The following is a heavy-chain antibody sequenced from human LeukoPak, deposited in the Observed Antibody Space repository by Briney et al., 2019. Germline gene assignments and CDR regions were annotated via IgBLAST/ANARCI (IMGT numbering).Heavy chain of an antibody. Sequence: GGSLRLSCAASGFTFTSYAMGWVRQAPGKGLEWVSSVSGSGNGTYYADSVKGLFTISKDNSKKTLDLHIDRLRAEDTDVYYCAKERLRGTYGDYAVDYWGQGTMVTVSS. CDR3: AKERLRGTYGDYAVDY. V-gene: IGHV3-23*01. CDR2: VSGSGNGT. J-gene: IGHJ4*02. D-gene: IGHD4-17*01. CDR1: GFTFTSYA.